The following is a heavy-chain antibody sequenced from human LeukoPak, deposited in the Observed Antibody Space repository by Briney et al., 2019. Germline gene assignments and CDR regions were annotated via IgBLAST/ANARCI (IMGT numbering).Heavy chain of an antibody. V-gene: IGHV3-30*18. CDR3: AKDGRSGSYLGTLDY. D-gene: IGHD1-26*01. CDR1: GFTFSSYG. Sequence: GGSLRLSCAASGFTFSSYGMYWVRQAPGKGLEWVAVISYHGSNKYYADSVKGRFTISRDNSKNTLYLQMNSLRAEDTAVYYCAKDGRSGSYLGTLDYWGQGTLVTVSS. J-gene: IGHJ4*02. CDR2: ISYHGSNK.